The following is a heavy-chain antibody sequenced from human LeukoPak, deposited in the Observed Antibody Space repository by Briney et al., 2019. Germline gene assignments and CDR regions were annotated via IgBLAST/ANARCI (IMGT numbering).Heavy chain of an antibody. V-gene: IGHV1-69*13. CDR2: IIPIFDTA. CDR3: ARVLGSSSSSYFDY. Sequence: ASVKVSCKASGGTFSSYAISWVRQAPGQGLEWMGGIIPIFDTANYAQKFQGRVTITADESTSTAYMELSSLRSEDTAVYYCARVLGSSSSSYFDYWGQGTLVTVSS. D-gene: IGHD6-6*01. CDR1: GGTFSSYA. J-gene: IGHJ4*02.